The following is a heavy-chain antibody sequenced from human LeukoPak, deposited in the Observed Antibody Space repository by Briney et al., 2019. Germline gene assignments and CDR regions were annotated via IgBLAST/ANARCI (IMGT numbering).Heavy chain of an antibody. J-gene: IGHJ6*03. CDR1: GYTFTGYY. Sequence: ASVKVSCKASGYTFTGYYIHWVRQAPGQGLEWMGWINPNSGGTNYAQKFQGRVTMTRDTSISTAYMELSRLRSDDTAVYYCARGLYGGNSVYYYYMDVWGKGTTVTVTS. CDR2: INPNSGGT. D-gene: IGHD4-23*01. CDR3: ARGLYGGNSVYYYYMDV. V-gene: IGHV1-2*02.